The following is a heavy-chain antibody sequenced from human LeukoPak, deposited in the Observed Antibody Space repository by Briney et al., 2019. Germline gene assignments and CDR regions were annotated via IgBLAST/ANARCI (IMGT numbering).Heavy chain of an antibody. J-gene: IGHJ4*02. D-gene: IGHD2-2*01. CDR3: ARYGGYCSSTSCLYYFDY. CDR1: GYTFTSYG. V-gene: IGHV1-18*01. Sequence: GASVKVTCKASGYTFTSYGISWVRQAPGQGLEWMGWISAYNGNTNYAQKLQGRVTMTTDTSTSTAYMELRSLRSDATAVYYCARYGGYCSSTSCLYYFDYWGQGTLVTVSS. CDR2: ISAYNGNT.